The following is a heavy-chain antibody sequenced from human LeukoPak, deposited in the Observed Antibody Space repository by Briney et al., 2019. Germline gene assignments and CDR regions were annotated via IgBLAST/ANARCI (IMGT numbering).Heavy chain of an antibody. CDR1: GFTFGDDA. V-gene: IGHV3-49*04. CDR2: IRSKLSGGTT. J-gene: IGHJ5*02. CDR3: TRLAVAGTRWFDP. D-gene: IGHD6-19*01. Sequence: GGSLRLSCTASGFTFGDDAMTWVRQAPGKGLGWVGFIRSKLSGGTTEYAASVKGRFTISRDDSKSIAYLQMNTLKTEDTAVYFCTRLAVAGTRWFDPWGQGTLVTVSS.